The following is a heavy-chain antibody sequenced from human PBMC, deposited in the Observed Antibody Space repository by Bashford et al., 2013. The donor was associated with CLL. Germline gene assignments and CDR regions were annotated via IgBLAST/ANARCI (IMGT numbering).Heavy chain of an antibody. D-gene: IGHD7-27*01. J-gene: IGHJ2*01. V-gene: IGHV4-59*02. CDR3: ARRLSLGKYWYLDL. Sequence: SETLSLTCSVSGGSVSGYYWSWIRQPPGKGLEWIGYIQYSGNTNYNPSLKSRVTMSVDTSRNQFSLKLSSVTAADTAIYYCARRLSLGKYWYLDLWGRGTLVTVSS. CDR1: GGSVSGYY. CDR2: IQYSGNT.